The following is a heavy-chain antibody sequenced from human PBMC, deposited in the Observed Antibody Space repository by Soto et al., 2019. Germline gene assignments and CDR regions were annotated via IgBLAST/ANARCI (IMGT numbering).Heavy chain of an antibody. J-gene: IGHJ4*02. CDR3: AKEATNINNFDY. Sequence: ELQLVESGGGLVQPGGSLRLSCAASGFTFSNYEMSWVRQAPGKGLEWLSYISSVGSTIYYADSVKGRFTISRDNAKNSLYLQLNSLRAEDTAVYYCAKEATNINNFDYWGQGTLVTVSS. CDR1: GFTFSNYE. V-gene: IGHV3-48*03. D-gene: IGHD1-26*01. CDR2: ISSVGSTI.